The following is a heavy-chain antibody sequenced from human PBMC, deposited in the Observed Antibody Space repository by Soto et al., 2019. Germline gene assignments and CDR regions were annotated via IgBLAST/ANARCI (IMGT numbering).Heavy chain of an antibody. Sequence: SETLSLTCTVSGGSISSGDYYWSWIRQPPGKGLEWIGYIYYSGSTYYNPSLKSRVTISVDTSKNQFSLKLSSVTAADTAVYYCARDLKSATVQPYYFDYWGQGTLVTVSS. D-gene: IGHD4-17*01. J-gene: IGHJ4*02. CDR2: IYYSGST. CDR3: ARDLKSATVQPYYFDY. CDR1: GGSISSGDYY. V-gene: IGHV4-30-4*01.